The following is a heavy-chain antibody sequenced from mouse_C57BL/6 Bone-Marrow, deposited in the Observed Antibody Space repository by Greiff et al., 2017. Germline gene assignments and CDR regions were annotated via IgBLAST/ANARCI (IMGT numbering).Heavy chain of an antibody. V-gene: IGHV2-2*01. CDR1: GFSLTSYG. J-gene: IGHJ4*01. CDR2: IWSGGST. Sequence: QVQLQQSGPGLVQPSQSLSITCTVSGFSLTSYGVHWVRQSPGKGLEWLGVIWSGGSTDYNAAFISRLSISQDNSKSQVFFKINSLQADHTAIYYCARKLYDYDFFYAMDYWGQGTSVTVSS. D-gene: IGHD2-4*01. CDR3: ARKLYDYDFFYAMDY.